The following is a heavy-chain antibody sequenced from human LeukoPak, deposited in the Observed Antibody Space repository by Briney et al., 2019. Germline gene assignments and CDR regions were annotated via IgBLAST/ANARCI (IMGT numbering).Heavy chain of an antibody. CDR1: GGSISSYY. V-gene: IGHV4-4*07. CDR2: IYTSGST. Sequence: PSETLSLTCTVSGGSISSYYWSWLRQPAGKGLECIGRIYTSGSTNYNPSLTSRVTMSVDTSKNQFSLKLSSVTAADTAVYYCARYRGGSYFDYWGQGTLVTVSS. D-gene: IGHD1-26*01. CDR3: ARYRGGSYFDY. J-gene: IGHJ4*02.